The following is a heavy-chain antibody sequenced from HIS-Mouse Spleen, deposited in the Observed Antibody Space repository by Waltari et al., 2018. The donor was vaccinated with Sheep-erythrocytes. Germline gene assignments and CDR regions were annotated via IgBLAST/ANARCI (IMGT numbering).Heavy chain of an antibody. D-gene: IGHD1-1*01. J-gene: IGHJ2*01. V-gene: IGHV3-9*01. CDR3: AKVRTVNYWYFDL. CDR1: GFSFDDYA. CDR2: ISWNSGSI. Sequence: EVQLVESGGGLVQPGRSLRLSCAASGFSFDDYAMHWVRQAPGKGLEWVSGISWNSGSIGYADSVKGRFTISRDNSKNTLYLQMNSLRAEDTAVYYCAKVRTVNYWYFDLWGRGTLVTVSS.